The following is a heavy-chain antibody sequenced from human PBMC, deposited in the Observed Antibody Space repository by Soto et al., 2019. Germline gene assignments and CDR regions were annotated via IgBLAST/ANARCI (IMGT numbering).Heavy chain of an antibody. J-gene: IGHJ3*02. CDR1: GFTFSSYA. V-gene: IGHV3-23*01. CDR3: AKDRDYGDYDEDAFEI. D-gene: IGHD4-17*01. CDR2: ISGSGGST. Sequence: PGGSLRLSCAASGFTFSSYAMSWVRQAPGKGLEWVSAISGSGGSTYYADSVKGRFTISRDNSKNTLYLQMNSLRAEDTAVYYCAKDRDYGDYDEDAFEIWGQGTMVTVSS.